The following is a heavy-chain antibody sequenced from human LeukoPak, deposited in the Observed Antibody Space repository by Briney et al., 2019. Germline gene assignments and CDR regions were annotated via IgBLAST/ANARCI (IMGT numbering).Heavy chain of an antibody. CDR2: IYYTGST. CDR3: AGPYDSSGYYFSY. V-gene: IGHV4-59*08. J-gene: IGHJ4*02. Sequence: SETLSLTCTVSGDSISSFYWSWIRQPLGKGLEWIGYIYYTGSTSYNPSFKSRVTISVDTSKNQFSLKLSSVTAADTAVYYCAGPYDSSGYYFSYWGQGTLVTVSS. D-gene: IGHD3-22*01. CDR1: GDSISSFY.